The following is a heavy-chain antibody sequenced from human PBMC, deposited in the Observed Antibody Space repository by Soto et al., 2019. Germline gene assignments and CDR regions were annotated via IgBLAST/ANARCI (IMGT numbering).Heavy chain of an antibody. J-gene: IGHJ3*02. CDR2: ISYDGSTK. D-gene: IGHD6-19*01. CDR1: GFTFSSHG. V-gene: IGHV3-30*18. CDR3: AKDARQWLVRGDGLDM. Sequence: QVQLVESGGGVVQPGKSLRLSCAASGFTFSSHGMHWVRQAPGKGLEWVAYISYDGSTKYYVDSVKGRFTISRDNSKNTLYLQMDSLRVEDTAVYYCAKDARQWLVRGDGLDMWGQGTLVTVSS.